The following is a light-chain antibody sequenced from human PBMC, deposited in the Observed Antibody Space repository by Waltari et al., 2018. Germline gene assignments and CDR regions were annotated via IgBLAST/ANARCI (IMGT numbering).Light chain of an antibody. CDR3: CSYAGSNIFVL. CDR2: DVT. CDR1: ASDVCAYNF. J-gene: IGLJ3*02. Sequence: ALTQPRSVSGSPGQSVTISCTGTASDVCAYNFFSWYQQHPGRAPKLIIYDVTKRPSGVPDRFFGSKSGSTASLTVSGIQAEDEADYYCCSYAGSNIFVLFGGGTTLTVL. V-gene: IGLV2-11*01.